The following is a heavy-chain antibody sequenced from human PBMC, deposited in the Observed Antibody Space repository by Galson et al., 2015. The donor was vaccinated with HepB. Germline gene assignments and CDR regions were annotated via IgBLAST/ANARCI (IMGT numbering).Heavy chain of an antibody. V-gene: IGHV3-15*07. CDR3: TTDGERLWFGEDY. CDR2: IKSKTDGETT. J-gene: IGHJ4*02. CDR1: GFTFSNAW. D-gene: IGHD3-10*01. Sequence: LRLSCAASGFTFSNAWVNWVRQAPGRGLEWVGRIKSKTDGETTAYGTPVKGRFTVSRDDSQNILYLQMNSLKTEDTAVYYCTTDGERLWFGEDYWGQGTLVTVSS.